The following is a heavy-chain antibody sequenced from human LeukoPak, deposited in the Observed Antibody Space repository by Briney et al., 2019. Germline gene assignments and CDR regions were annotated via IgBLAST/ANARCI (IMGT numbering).Heavy chain of an antibody. Sequence: QTLSLTCTVPGGSISSGSYYWSWIRQPPGKALEWLAFIYYNDDKRYSPSLRSRLTITRDTSKNQVVLAMTNMDPVDTATYYCAHLVVTIDWRSYFDYWGQGALVTVSS. D-gene: IGHD3-9*01. V-gene: IGHV2-5*01. J-gene: IGHJ4*02. CDR3: AHLVVTIDWRSYFDY. CDR2: IYYNDDK. CDR1: GGSISSGSYY.